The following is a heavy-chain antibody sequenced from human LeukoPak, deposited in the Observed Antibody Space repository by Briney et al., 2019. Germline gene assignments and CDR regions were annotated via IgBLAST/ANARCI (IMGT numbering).Heavy chain of an antibody. J-gene: IGHJ4*02. CDR3: ARGLKYDYVWGSYRYTYYFDY. Sequence: SETLSLTCAVYGGSFSGYYWSWIRQPPGKGLEWIGEINHSGSTNYNPSLKSRVTISVDTSKNQFSLKLSSVTAADTAVYYCARGLKYDYVWGSYRYTYYFDYWGQGTLVTVSS. CDR1: GGSFSGYY. CDR2: INHSGST. D-gene: IGHD3-16*02. V-gene: IGHV4-34*01.